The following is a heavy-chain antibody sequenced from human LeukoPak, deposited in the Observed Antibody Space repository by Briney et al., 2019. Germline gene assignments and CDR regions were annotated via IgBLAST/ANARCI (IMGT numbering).Heavy chain of an antibody. D-gene: IGHD2-2*01. V-gene: IGHV3-20*04. CDR1: RFIFEDYG. J-gene: IGHJ4*02. CDR2: IRWSGGST. Sequence: GGSLTLSCAPSRFIFEDYGMSWVRHAPGKGLEWVSGIRWSGGSTFYADSMKGRFTISRDNAKKYLYLQVNSLRAEDTALYYCARAGGLCYAEAYFDYWGQGTLVTVSS. CDR3: ARAGGLCYAEAYFDY.